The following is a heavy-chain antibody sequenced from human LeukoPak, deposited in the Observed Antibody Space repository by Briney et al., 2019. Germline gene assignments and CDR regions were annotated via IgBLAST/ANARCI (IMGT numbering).Heavy chain of an antibody. CDR3: ARESVEMATTDAFGI. D-gene: IGHD5-24*01. CDR1: GYTFTSYY. V-gene: IGHV1-46*01. J-gene: IGHJ3*02. Sequence: ASVKVSCKASGYTFTSYYMHWVRQAPGQGLEWMGIINPSGGSTSYAQKFQGRVTMTRDMSTSTVYMELSSLRSEDTAVYYCARESVEMATTDAFGIWGQGTMVTVSS. CDR2: INPSGGST.